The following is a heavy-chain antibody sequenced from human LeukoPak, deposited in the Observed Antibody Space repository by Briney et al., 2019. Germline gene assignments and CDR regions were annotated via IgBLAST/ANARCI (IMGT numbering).Heavy chain of an antibody. J-gene: IGHJ4*02. CDR3: ARAQSYYDY. D-gene: IGHD1-26*01. CDR2: INPSGDSA. V-gene: IGHV1-46*01. Sequence: GAPVKVSCKASGYTFTNYYMHWVRQAPGQGLEWMGIINPSGDSAIYAHNFQGRVTMTRDTSTTTVYMELSSLRSEDAAVYYCARAQSYYDYWGQGSLATVSS. CDR1: GYTFTNYY.